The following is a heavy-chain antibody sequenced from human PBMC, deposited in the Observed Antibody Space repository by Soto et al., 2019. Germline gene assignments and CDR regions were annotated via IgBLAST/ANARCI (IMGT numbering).Heavy chain of an antibody. D-gene: IGHD3-16*01. CDR1: GGSISSSSYY. CDR2: IYYSGST. Sequence: SETLSLTCTVSGGSISSSSYYWGWIRQPPGKGLEWIGSIYYSGSTYYNPSPKSRVTISVDTSKNQFSLKLSSVTAADTAVYYCARQVGGVNWFDPWGQGTLVTVSS. CDR3: ARQVGGVNWFDP. J-gene: IGHJ5*02. V-gene: IGHV4-39*01.